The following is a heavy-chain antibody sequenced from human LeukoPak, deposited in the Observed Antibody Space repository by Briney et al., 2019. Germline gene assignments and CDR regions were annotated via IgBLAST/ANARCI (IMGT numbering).Heavy chain of an antibody. J-gene: IGHJ4*02. D-gene: IGHD1-1*01. CDR1: GFTFDDYA. Sequence: GRSLRLSCAASGFTFDDYAMHWVRQAPGKGLEWVSGISWNSGSTGYADSVKGRFTISRDNAKNSLYLQMNSLRAEDTALYYCAKRGGTQDYFDYWGQGTLVTVSS. V-gene: IGHV3-9*01. CDR2: ISWNSGST. CDR3: AKRGGTQDYFDY.